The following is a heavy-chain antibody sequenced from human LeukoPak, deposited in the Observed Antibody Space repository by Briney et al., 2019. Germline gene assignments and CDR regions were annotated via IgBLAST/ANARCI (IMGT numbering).Heavy chain of an antibody. CDR1: GYSFTSYW. J-gene: IGHJ4*02. V-gene: IGHV5-51*03. CDR3: ARLFVWGYSGSYPERAFDY. Sequence: GESLKISCKGSGYSFTSYWIGWVRQMPGKGLEWMGIIYPGDSDTRYSPSFQGQVTISADKSISTAYLQWSSLKASDTAMYYCARLFVWGYSGSYPERAFDYWGQGALVTVSS. CDR2: IYPGDSDT. D-gene: IGHD1-26*01.